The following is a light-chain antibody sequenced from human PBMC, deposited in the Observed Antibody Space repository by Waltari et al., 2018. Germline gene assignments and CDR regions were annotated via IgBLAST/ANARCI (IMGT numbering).Light chain of an antibody. J-gene: IGKJ4*01. V-gene: IGKV4-1*01. CDR3: QQYDSSPLT. Sequence: EIVMTQSPDSLPVSLAERASINCQSTQRVTYSSITKNYLAWYQQKPGQPPKLLIYCASSRDTGVPDRFSGSGSGTDFTLTISSLEAEDVAVYYCQQYDSSPLTFGGGTKVEIK. CDR2: CAS. CDR1: QRVTYSSITKNY.